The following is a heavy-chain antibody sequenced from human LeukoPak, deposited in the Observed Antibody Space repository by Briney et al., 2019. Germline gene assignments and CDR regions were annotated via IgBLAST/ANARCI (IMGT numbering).Heavy chain of an antibody. D-gene: IGHD3-3*01. J-gene: IGHJ6*02. V-gene: IGHV4-34*01. CDR2: INHSGST. CDR1: GGSFSGYY. CDR3: ARVLRFLEWLPPDGMDV. Sequence: SETLSLTCAVYGGSFSGYYWSWIRQPPGKGLEWSGEINHSGSTNYNPSLKSRVTISVDTSKNQFSLKLSSVTAADTAVYYCARVLRFLEWLPPDGMDVWGQGTTVTVSS.